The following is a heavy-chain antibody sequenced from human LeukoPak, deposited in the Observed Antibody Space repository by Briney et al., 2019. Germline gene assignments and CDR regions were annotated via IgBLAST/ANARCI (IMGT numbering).Heavy chain of an antibody. Sequence: SVKVSCKASGGTFSSYAISWVRQAPGQGLEWMGRIIPILGIANYAQKFQGRVTITADKSTSTAYMELSSLRSEDTAVYYCARSAGYSYGYVDYWGQGTLVTVSS. J-gene: IGHJ4*02. D-gene: IGHD5-18*01. CDR1: GGTFSSYA. V-gene: IGHV1-69*04. CDR3: ARSAGYSYGYVDY. CDR2: IIPILGIA.